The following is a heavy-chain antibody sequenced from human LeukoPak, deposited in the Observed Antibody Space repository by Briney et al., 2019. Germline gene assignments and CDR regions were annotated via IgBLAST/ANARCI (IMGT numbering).Heavy chain of an antibody. CDR1: GFTFSSYA. V-gene: IGHV3-23*01. J-gene: IGHJ4*02. D-gene: IGHD6-19*01. CDR3: AKRWAVAGTRGFDY. CDR2: ISGGGGST. Sequence: GESLRLSCAASGFTFSSYAMSWFRQAPGTGLEWVSGISGGGGSTYYADSVKGRFTISRDNSKNTVYLQMNSLRAEDTAVYYCAKRWAVAGTRGFDYWGQGTLVTVSS.